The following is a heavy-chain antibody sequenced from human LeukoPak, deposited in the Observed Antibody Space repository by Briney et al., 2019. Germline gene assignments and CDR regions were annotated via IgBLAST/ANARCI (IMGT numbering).Heavy chain of an antibody. V-gene: IGHV3-30*01. D-gene: IGHD5-18*01. CDR1: GFTFSSYA. CDR3: ARLPEGY. CDR2: ISYDGSNK. Sequence: GRSLRLSCAASGFTFSSYAVHWVRRAPGKGLEWVAIISYDGSNKYYADSVQGRFTISRDNSKNTLYLQMNSLRAEDTAVYYCARLPEGYWGQGTLVTVSS. J-gene: IGHJ4*02.